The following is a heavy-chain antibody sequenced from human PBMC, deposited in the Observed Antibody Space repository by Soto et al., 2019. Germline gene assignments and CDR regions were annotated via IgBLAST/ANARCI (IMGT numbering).Heavy chain of an antibody. CDR2: INQDGSEK. D-gene: IGHD6-6*01. Sequence: PGGSLRLSCAASGFTFSSYWMSWVRQAPGKGLEWVANINQDGSEKISVDSVKGRFTVSRDNAKNSLYLHIDSLRAEDSALYYCARDSAIAAHYGMDVWGPGTTVTVSS. CDR1: GFTFSSYW. V-gene: IGHV3-7*01. CDR3: ARDSAIAAHYGMDV. J-gene: IGHJ6*02.